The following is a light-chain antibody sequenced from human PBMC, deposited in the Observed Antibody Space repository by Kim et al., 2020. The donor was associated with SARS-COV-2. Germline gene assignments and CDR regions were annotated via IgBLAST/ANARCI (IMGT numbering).Light chain of an antibody. CDR2: YDT. J-gene: IGLJ1*01. Sequence: APRKAARITCEGNNLGSKRVLWYQQKSGQAPVLVISYDTDRPSGIPERFSGSNSGDTATLTISTVEVGDEDDYYCQVWDSGSYHYVFGDGTKVTVL. CDR1: NLGSKR. V-gene: IGLV3-21*04. CDR3: QVWDSGSYHYV.